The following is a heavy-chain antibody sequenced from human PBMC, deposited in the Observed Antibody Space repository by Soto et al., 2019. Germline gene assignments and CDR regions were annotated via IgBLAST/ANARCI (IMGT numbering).Heavy chain of an antibody. J-gene: IGHJ6*02. CDR3: ARVGYDFWSGYFERGMDV. CDR2: INHSGST. Sequence: KASETLSLTCAVYGGSFSGYYWSWIRQPPGKGLEWIGEINHSGSTNYNPSLKSRVTISVDTSKNQFSLKLSSVTAADTAVYYCARVGYDFWSGYFERGMDVWGQGTTVTVSS. V-gene: IGHV4-34*01. CDR1: GGSFSGYY. D-gene: IGHD3-3*01.